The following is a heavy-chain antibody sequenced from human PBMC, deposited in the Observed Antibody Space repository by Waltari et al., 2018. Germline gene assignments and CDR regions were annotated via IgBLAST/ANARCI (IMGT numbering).Heavy chain of an antibody. CDR3: ARAKTPPAPFHYFGMDV. Sequence: EVQLVESGGGLIQPGGSLRLSCAASGFSVSSTYMNWVRQAPGKGLEWVAIISSGGSTYYAESLKGRFTISRDSSKNTVYLQMNSLRAEDTAVYYCARAKTPPAPFHYFGMDVWGQGTTVAVS. J-gene: IGHJ6*02. CDR1: GFSVSSTY. D-gene: IGHD2-2*01. CDR2: ISSGGST. V-gene: IGHV3-53*01.